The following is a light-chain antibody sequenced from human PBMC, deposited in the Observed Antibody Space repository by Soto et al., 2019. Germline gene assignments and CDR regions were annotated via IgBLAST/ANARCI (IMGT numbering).Light chain of an antibody. CDR3: SSYAGSNNVV. CDR1: SSDFGSYNL. Sequence: QSLLPQPPSVSESPGQSITISCTVTSSDFGSYNLVSWYQQHPGKAPKLMIYEVSKRPSGVPDRFSGSKSGNTASLTVSGLQAEDEADYYCSSYAGSNNVVFGGGTQLTVL. CDR2: EVS. V-gene: IGLV2-8*01. J-gene: IGLJ2*01.